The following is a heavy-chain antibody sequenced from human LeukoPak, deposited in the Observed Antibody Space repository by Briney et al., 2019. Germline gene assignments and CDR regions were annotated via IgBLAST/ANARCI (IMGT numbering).Heavy chain of an antibody. CDR2: IIPIFGTA. J-gene: IGHJ3*02. D-gene: IGHD5-24*01. Sequence: ASVKVSCKASGYTFTSYGISWVRQAPGQGLEWMGGIIPIFGTANYAQKFQGRVTITTDESTSTAYMELSSLRSEDTAVYYCARGNGGDGYNNDAFDIWGQGTMVTVSS. V-gene: IGHV1-69*05. CDR1: GYTFTSYG. CDR3: ARGNGGDGYNNDAFDI.